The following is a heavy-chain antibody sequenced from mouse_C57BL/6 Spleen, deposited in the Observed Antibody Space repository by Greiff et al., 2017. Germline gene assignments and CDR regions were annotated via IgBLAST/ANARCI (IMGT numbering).Heavy chain of an antibody. D-gene: IGHD2-3*01. J-gene: IGHJ3*01. V-gene: IGHV5-4*03. CDR2: ISDGGSYT. CDR3: ARGYDGYYGGFAY. Sequence: EVKLVESGGGLVKPGGSLKLSCAASGFTFSSYAMSWVRQTPEKRLEWVATISDGGSYTYYPDNVKGRFTISRDNAKNNLYLQMSHLKSEDTAMYYCARGYDGYYGGFAYWGQGTLVTVSA. CDR1: GFTFSSYA.